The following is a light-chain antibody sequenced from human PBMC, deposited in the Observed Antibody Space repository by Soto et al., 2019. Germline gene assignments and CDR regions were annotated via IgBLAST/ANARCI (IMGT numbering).Light chain of an antibody. CDR2: SNN. CDR3: ATWDDSLNDVV. Sequence: QPVLTQPPSASGTPGQRVIISCSGSSSNIGSNTVNWYQQLPGTAPKLLIYSNNQRPSGVPERFSGFKSGTSASLAISGLQSEDEADYYCATWDDSLNDVVFGGGTKLTVL. J-gene: IGLJ2*01. CDR1: SSNIGSNT. V-gene: IGLV1-44*01.